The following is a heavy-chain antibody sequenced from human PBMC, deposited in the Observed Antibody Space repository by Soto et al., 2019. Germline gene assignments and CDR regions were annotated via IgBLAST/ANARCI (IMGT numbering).Heavy chain of an antibody. CDR1: GFSLSTSGVG. CDR3: AHRYYDFWSGYYGMDV. Sequence: QITLKESGPTLVKPTQTLTLTCTFSGFSLSTSGVGVGWIRQPPGKSLEWLALIYWNDDKRYSPSLKSRLTITKDTPKNPVVLTMTNMDPVDTATYYCAHRYYDFWSGYYGMDVWGQGTTVTVSS. J-gene: IGHJ6*02. CDR2: IYWNDDK. V-gene: IGHV2-5*01. D-gene: IGHD3-3*01.